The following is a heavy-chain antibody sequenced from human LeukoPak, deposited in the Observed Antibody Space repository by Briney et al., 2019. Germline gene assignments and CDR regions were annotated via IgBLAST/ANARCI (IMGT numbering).Heavy chain of an antibody. J-gene: IGHJ3*02. CDR1: GFTFSNYA. V-gene: IGHV3-23*01. CDR2: ISDSAGST. CDR3: ATSLVVVPGTFAI. Sequence: GGSLRLSCAASGFTFSNYAMNWVRQAPGKGLEWVSGISDSAGSTDYADSVKGRFTISRDNSKNTLYLQMNSLRAEDTAVYYCATSLVVVPGTFAIWGQGTMVTVSS. D-gene: IGHD2-21*01.